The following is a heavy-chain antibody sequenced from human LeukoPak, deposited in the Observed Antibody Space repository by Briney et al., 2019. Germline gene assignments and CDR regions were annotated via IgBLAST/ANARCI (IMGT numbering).Heavy chain of an antibody. CDR3: ASLVLPWFDP. J-gene: IGHJ5*02. Sequence: SETLSLTCAVYGGSFSGYYWSWIRQPPGKGLEWIGEINHSGSTNYNPSLKSRVTISVDTSKNQFSLKLSSVTAADTAVYYCASLVLPWFDPWGQGTLVTVSS. D-gene: IGHD3-16*01. CDR1: GGSFSGYY. V-gene: IGHV4-34*01. CDR2: INHSGST.